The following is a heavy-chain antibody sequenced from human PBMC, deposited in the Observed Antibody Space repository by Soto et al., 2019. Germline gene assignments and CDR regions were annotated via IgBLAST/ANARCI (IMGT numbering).Heavy chain of an antibody. D-gene: IGHD3-22*01. Sequence: QVQLVQSGAEVKKPGASVKVSCKASRYTFTGYYMHRVRQAPGQGLEWMGWINPNSGGTTYAQKFQGRVTMTRDTSISTAYMELSRLRSDDTAVYYCARVGYYDSSGPDHWGQGTLVTVSS. V-gene: IGHV1-2*02. CDR3: ARVGYYDSSGPDH. J-gene: IGHJ5*02. CDR2: INPNSGGT. CDR1: RYTFTGYY.